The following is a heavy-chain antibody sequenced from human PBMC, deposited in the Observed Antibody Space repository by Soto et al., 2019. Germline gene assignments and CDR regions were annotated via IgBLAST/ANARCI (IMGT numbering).Heavy chain of an antibody. D-gene: IGHD2-8*01. V-gene: IGHV3-30*18. CDR2: ISYDGSNK. CDR3: AKELIVRYGMDV. Sequence: GGSLRLSCAASGFTFSSYGVHWVRQAPGKGLEWVAVISYDGSNKYYADSVKGRFTISRDNSKNTLYLQMNSLRAEDTAVYYCAKELIVRYGMDVWGQGTTVTVSS. J-gene: IGHJ6*02. CDR1: GFTFSSYG.